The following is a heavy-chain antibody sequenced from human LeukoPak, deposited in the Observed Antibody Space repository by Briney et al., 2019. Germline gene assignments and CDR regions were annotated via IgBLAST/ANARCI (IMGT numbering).Heavy chain of an antibody. D-gene: IGHD3-9*01. CDR3: ARVGGDYDILTGYRYNWFDP. J-gene: IGHJ5*02. CDR2: IYTSGST. CDR1: GGSISSGSYY. V-gene: IGHV4-61*02. Sequence: SQTLSLTCTASGGSISSGSYYWSWIRQPAGKGLEWIGRIYTSGSTNYNPSLKSRVTISVDTSKNQFSLKLSSVTAADTAVYYCARVGGDYDILTGYRYNWFDPWGQGTLVTVSS.